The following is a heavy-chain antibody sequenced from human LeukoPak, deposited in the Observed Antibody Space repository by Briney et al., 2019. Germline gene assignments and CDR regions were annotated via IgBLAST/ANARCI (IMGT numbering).Heavy chain of an antibody. D-gene: IGHD3-3*01. CDR1: GYTFTGYY. Sequence: ASVKVSCKASGYTFTGYYMHWVRQAPGQGLEWMGWINPNSGGTNYAQKFQGRVTMTRDTSISTAYMELSRLRSDDTAVYYCARAPQLPSYDFWSGYYPEVLDYWGQGTLVTVSS. CDR3: ARAPQLPSYDFWSGYYPEVLDY. J-gene: IGHJ4*02. CDR2: INPNSGGT. V-gene: IGHV1-2*02.